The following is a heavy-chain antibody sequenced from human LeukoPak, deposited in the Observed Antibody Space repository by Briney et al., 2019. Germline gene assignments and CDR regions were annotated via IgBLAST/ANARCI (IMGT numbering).Heavy chain of an antibody. CDR1: GGSISSYY. V-gene: IGHV4-59*01. CDR2: IYYSGST. CDR3: ARSRPKTGYSSGWYNYYYYGMDV. Sequence: PSETLSLTCTVSGGSISSYYWSWIRQPPGKGLEWIGYIYYSGSTNYNPSLKSRVTISVDTSKNQFSLKLSSVTAVDTAVYYCARSRPKTGYSSGWYNYYYYGMDVWGQGTTVTVSS. D-gene: IGHD6-19*01. J-gene: IGHJ6*02.